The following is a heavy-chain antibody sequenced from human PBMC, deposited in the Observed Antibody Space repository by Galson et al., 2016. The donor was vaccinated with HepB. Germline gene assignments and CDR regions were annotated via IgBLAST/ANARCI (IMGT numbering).Heavy chain of an antibody. CDR2: INAGNGNT. CDR1: GYTFTSYA. J-gene: IGHJ4*02. V-gene: IGHV1-3*01. D-gene: IGHD1-26*01. CDR3: ARQGSYYLGYFDN. Sequence: SVKVSCKASGYTFTSYAMHWVRQAPGQRLEWMGWINAGNGNTKFSQNFQGRVTVTGDTSASTAYMELSSLRSEDTAVYYCARQGSYYLGYFDNWGQGTLVTVSS.